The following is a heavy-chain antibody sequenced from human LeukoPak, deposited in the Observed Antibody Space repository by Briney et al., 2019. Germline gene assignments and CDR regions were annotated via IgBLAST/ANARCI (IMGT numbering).Heavy chain of an antibody. V-gene: IGHV4-39*07. CDR3: ARIASIAAADPFDY. CDR1: GGSISSSSYY. Sequence: PSETLSLTCTVSGGSISSSSYYWGWIRQPPGKGLEWIGSIYYSGSTYYNPSLKSRVTISVDTSKNQFSLKLSSVTAADTAVYYCARIASIAAADPFDYWGQGTLVTVSS. D-gene: IGHD6-13*01. J-gene: IGHJ4*02. CDR2: IYYSGST.